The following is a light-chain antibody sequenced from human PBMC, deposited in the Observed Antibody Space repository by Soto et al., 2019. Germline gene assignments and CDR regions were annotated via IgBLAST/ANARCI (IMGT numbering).Light chain of an antibody. J-gene: IGKJ1*01. CDR3: HQRQSWPRT. Sequence: EIVLTQSPATLSSFPGDRVTLSCRASQSINTRLAWYQPRPGQAPRLLIYQTSIRAAGIPARFSASGSGTDFTLTISDVQPEDFALYYCHQRQSWPRTFGQGTKVDI. V-gene: IGKV3-11*01. CDR2: QTS. CDR1: QSINTR.